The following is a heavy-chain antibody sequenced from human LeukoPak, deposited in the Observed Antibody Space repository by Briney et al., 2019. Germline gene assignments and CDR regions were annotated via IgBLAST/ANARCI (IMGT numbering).Heavy chain of an antibody. CDR1: GYTFTGYY. D-gene: IGHD3-3*01. CDR3: ARGPRITIFGVVMANDAFDI. CDR2: INPNSGGT. J-gene: IGHJ3*02. Sequence: ASVKVSCKASGYTFTGYYMHWVRQAPGQGLERMGWINPNSGGTNYAQKFQGRVTMTKDTSISTAYMELSRLRSDDTVVYYCARGPRITIFGVVMANDAFDIWGQGTMVTVSS. V-gene: IGHV1-2*02.